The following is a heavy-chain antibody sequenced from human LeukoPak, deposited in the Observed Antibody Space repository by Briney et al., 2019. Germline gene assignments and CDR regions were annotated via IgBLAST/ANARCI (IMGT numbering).Heavy chain of an antibody. V-gene: IGHV3-23*01. CDR1: GFTFSSYG. CDR2: ISGSGGST. CDR3: AKTPVGMVTLDY. D-gene: IGHD5-24*01. J-gene: IGHJ4*02. Sequence: GGSLRLSCAASGFTFSSYGMSWVRQAPGKGLEWVSAISGSGGSTYYADSVKGRFTISRDSSKNTLYLQMNSLRAEDTAVYYCAKTPVGMVTLDYWGQGTLVTVSS.